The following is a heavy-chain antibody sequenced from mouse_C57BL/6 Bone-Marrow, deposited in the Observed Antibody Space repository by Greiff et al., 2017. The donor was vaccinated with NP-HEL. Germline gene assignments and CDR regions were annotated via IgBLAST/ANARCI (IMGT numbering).Heavy chain of an antibody. V-gene: IGHV1-61*01. CDR3: ARALYGSTPVAY. CDR2: IYPSDSET. Sequence: QVQLQQPGAELVRPGSSVKLSCKASGYTFTSYWMDWVKQRPGQGLEWIGNIYPSDSETHYNQKFKDKATLTVDKSSSTAYMQLSSLTSEDSAVCYSARALYGSTPVAYWGQGTLVTVSA. D-gene: IGHD2-10*02. CDR1: GYTFTSYW. J-gene: IGHJ3*01.